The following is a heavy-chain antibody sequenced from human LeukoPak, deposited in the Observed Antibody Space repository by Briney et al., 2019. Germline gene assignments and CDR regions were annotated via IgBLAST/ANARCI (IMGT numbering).Heavy chain of an antibody. CDR1: GGSISSYC. CDR2: IYTSGST. Sequence: SETLSLTCTVSGGSISSYCWSWIRQPAGKGLEWIGRIYTSGSTNYNPSLKSRVTMSVDTSKNQFSLKPSSVTAADTAVYYCARRRSYYDFWSGSAKAFEIWGQGTMVTVSS. D-gene: IGHD3-3*01. J-gene: IGHJ3*02. CDR3: ARRRSYYDFWSGSAKAFEI. V-gene: IGHV4-4*07.